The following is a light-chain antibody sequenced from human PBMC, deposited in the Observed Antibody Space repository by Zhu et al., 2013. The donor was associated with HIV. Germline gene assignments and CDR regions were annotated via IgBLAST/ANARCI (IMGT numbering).Light chain of an antibody. J-gene: IGKJ1*01. CDR3: QQYIRWPPT. CDR2: DVS. CDR1: QSVSTH. Sequence: EIVMTQSPATLSVSPGERVILSCRASQSVSTHLAWYQQKRGQAPRLLMYDVSTRATGVPDRFSGSGSGSEFALTITSLQSDDFALYYCQQYIRWPPTFGQGTKVGLK. V-gene: IGKV3-15*01.